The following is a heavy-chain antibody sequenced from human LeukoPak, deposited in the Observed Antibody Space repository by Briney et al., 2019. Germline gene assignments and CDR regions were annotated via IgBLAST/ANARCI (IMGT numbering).Heavy chain of an antibody. Sequence: GGSLRLSCAASGFTFSNYWMSWVRQAPGKGLEWVANINQDGSEKIYVDSVKGRLTISRDNAKNSPFLQMSSLRADDTAVYYCARVGYSSSSKDYWGQGTLVTVSS. J-gene: IGHJ4*02. D-gene: IGHD6-6*01. CDR2: INQDGSEK. CDR3: ARVGYSSSSKDY. V-gene: IGHV3-7*01. CDR1: GFTFSNYW.